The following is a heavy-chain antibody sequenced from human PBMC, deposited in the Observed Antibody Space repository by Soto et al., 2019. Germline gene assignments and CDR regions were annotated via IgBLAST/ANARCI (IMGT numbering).Heavy chain of an antibody. CDR3: ARGISGAYDSTYDW. J-gene: IGHJ4*02. CDR1: GFSFNDYW. CDR2: INSDGTLT. D-gene: IGHD5-12*01. V-gene: IGHV3-74*01. Sequence: PGGSLRLSFAASGFSFNDYWMHWVRQSPGKGLVWVSRINSDGTLTNYADSVKGRFTISRDNAKNTLRLQMNSLRAEDTAVYYCARGISGAYDSTYDWWGQGTLVTVSS.